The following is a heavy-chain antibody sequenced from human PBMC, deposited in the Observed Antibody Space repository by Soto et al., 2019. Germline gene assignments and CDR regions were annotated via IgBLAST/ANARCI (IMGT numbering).Heavy chain of an antibody. Sequence: QVQLVQSGTEVKKPGASVQVSCKASGYSFTTYGFSWVRQAPGQGLEWMGWISAYGTTTDYAQSLQGRVTLTTDTPTSKTYMELRRLRVDDTGVYSCTRDRGIAAPGGGLGDYGGQGPRATV. J-gene: IGHJ4*02. CDR1: GYSFTTYG. CDR2: ISAYGTTT. D-gene: IGHD6-13*01. V-gene: IGHV1-18*04. CDR3: TRDRGIAAPGGGLGDY.